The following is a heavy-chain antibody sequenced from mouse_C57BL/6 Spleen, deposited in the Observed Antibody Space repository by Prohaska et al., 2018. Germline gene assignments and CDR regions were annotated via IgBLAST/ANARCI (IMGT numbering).Heavy chain of an antibody. Sequence: HGKSLEWIGDINPNNGGTSYNQKFKGKATLTVDKSSSTAYMELRSLTSEDSAVYYCARHLGSETAQAPGFAYWGQGTLVTVSA. CDR3: ARHLGSETAQAPGFAY. CDR2: INPNNGGT. V-gene: IGHV1-26*01. J-gene: IGHJ3*01. D-gene: IGHD3-2*02.